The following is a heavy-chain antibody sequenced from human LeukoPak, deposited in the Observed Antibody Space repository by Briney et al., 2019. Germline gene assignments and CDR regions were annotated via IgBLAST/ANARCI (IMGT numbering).Heavy chain of an antibody. V-gene: IGHV4-38-2*02. CDR1: GYSISSGYY. CDR2: IYHSGST. J-gene: IGHJ4*02. D-gene: IGHD2-2*01. Sequence: SETLSLTCTVSGYSISSGYYWGWIRQPPGKGLEWIGTIYHSGSTYYNPSPKSRVTISVDTSKNQFSLKLTSVTAADTAVYYCARVRGYCSSTVCYRYYFDYWGQGTLVTVSS. CDR3: ARVRGYCSSTVCYRYYFDY.